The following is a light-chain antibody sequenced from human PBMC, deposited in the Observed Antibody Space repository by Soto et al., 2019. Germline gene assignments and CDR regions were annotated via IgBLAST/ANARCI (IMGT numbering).Light chain of an antibody. CDR2: GAS. CDR1: QNIRSN. CDR3: QHYSNWPS. J-gene: IGKJ1*01. V-gene: IGKV3-15*01. Sequence: EIVLTQSPGTLSLSPGERVTLSCRASQNIRSNLAWYQQKPGLAPRLLMYGASTRATDVPARFIGSGSGTEFTLTISRLQSEDFAVYYCQHYSNWPSFGQGTKVDIK.